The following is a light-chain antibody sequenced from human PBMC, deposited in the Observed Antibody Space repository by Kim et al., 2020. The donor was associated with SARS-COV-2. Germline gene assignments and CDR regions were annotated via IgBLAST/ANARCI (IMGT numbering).Light chain of an antibody. V-gene: IGLV3-1*01. J-gene: IGLJ1*01. Sequence: SYELTQPPSVSVSLGQTASITCSGDKVGYKHVSWYQQKSGQSPVVVIYQDDKRPSGIPERFSGSNSGDTATLTISATQSVDEADYYCLAWDSSTECVFGTGTKVTVL. CDR1: KVGYKH. CDR3: LAWDSSTECV. CDR2: QDD.